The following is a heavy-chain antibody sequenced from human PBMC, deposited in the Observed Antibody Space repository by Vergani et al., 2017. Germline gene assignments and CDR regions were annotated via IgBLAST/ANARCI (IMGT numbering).Heavy chain of an antibody. CDR2: IYYSGST. D-gene: IGHD2-2*02. J-gene: IGHJ3*02. CDR3: ARFGCSSTSCYSGDAFDI. Sequence: QLQLQESGPGLVKPSETLSLTCTVSGGSISSSSYYWGWIRQPPGKGLEWIGSIYYSGSTYYNPSLKSRVTISVDTSKNQFSLKLISVTAADTAVYYCARFGCSSTSCYSGDAFDIWGQGTMVTVSS. V-gene: IGHV4-39*01. CDR1: GGSISSSSYY.